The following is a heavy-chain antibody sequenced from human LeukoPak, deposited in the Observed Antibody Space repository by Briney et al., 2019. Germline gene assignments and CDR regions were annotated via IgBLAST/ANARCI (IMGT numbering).Heavy chain of an antibody. J-gene: IGHJ4*02. CDR3: ARKGSAYYDFWSGFSPFDY. CDR2: INPNSGGT. Sequence: ASVKVSCKASGYTFTGYYMHWVRQAPGQGLEWMGWINPNSGGTNYAQKFQGRVTMTRDTSISTAYMELSRLRSDDTAVYYCARKGSAYYDFWSGFSPFDYWRQGTLVTVSS. V-gene: IGHV1-2*02. CDR1: GYTFTGYY. D-gene: IGHD3-3*01.